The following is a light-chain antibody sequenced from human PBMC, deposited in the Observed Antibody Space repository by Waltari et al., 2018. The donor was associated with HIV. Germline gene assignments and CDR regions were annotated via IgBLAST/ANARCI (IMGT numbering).Light chain of an antibody. J-gene: IGLJ1*01. CDR3: CSFAGSNFV. CDR2: AVT. CDR1: RRDVGPSDY. V-gene: IGLV2-23*02. Sequence: QSALTQPASVSGSPGQAITISCTGSRRDVGPSDYISWYQQHPGTAPKLIISAVTQRPSGISNRFSGSKSGTTASLTISGLQAEDEAEYFCCSFAGSNFVFGSGTKVTVL.